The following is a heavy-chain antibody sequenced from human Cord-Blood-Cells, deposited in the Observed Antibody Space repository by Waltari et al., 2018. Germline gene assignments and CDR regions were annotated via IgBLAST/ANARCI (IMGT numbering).Heavy chain of an antibody. CDR3: AKSSTDYDFWSGYDAFDI. D-gene: IGHD3-3*01. J-gene: IGHJ3*02. Sequence: EVQLLASGGGLVQPGGSLRLSCAASGFTFSSYAMSWVRQAPGKGLEWVSAISGSGGSTYYADSVKGRFTISRDNSKNTLYLQMNSLRAEDTAVYYCAKSSTDYDFWSGYDAFDIWGQGTMVTVSS. CDR1: GFTFSSYA. CDR2: ISGSGGST. V-gene: IGHV3-23*01.